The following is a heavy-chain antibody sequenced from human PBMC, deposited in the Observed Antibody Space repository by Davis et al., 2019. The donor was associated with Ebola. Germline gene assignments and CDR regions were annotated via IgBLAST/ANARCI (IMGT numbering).Heavy chain of an antibody. CDR1: GFTVSDNY. CDR3: ARELGAYYDFWSGYLAGAFDI. J-gene: IGHJ3*02. V-gene: IGHV3-11*01. CDR2: ISGSGGST. D-gene: IGHD3-3*01. Sequence: GGSLRLSCAASGFTVSDNYMNWVRQAPGKGLEWVSAISGSGGSTYYADSVKGRFTISRDNAKNSLYLQMNSLRAEDTAVYYCARELGAYYDFWSGYLAGAFDIWGQGTMVTVSS.